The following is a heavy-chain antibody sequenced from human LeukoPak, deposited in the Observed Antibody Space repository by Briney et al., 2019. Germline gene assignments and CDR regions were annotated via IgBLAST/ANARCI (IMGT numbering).Heavy chain of an antibody. CDR3: AKHARRRYCSSTSCLVDWFDP. Sequence: PGGSLRLSCAASGFTFSSYWMSWVRQAPGKGLEWVSAISGSGGSTYYADSVKGRFTISRDNSKNTLYLQMNSLRAEDTAVYYCAKHARRRYCSSTSCLVDWFDPWGQGTLVTVSS. CDR1: GFTFSSYW. V-gene: IGHV3-23*01. D-gene: IGHD2-2*01. J-gene: IGHJ5*02. CDR2: ISGSGGST.